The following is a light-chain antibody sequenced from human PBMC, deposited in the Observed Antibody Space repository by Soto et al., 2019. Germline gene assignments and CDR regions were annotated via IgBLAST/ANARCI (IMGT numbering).Light chain of an antibody. Sequence: QSALTQPASVSGSPGQSITISCSGTSDDVGGYNYVSWYQHHPGKAPKLMIYEVSNRPSGLSSRFSGSKSGNTASLTISGLQTEDEADYYCSSYTSSSTLVFGTGTKVTVL. CDR2: EVS. J-gene: IGLJ1*01. CDR1: SDDVGGYNY. CDR3: SSYTSSSTLV. V-gene: IGLV2-14*01.